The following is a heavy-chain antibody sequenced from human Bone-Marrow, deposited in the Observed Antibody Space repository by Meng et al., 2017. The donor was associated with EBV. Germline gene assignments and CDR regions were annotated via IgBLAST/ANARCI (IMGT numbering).Heavy chain of an antibody. D-gene: IGHD6-13*01. Sequence: QVQRVQAGAEVKKPGASVKVSCKASGYTFTGYYMHWVRQAPGQGLEWMGRINPNSGDTNYAQKFQGRVTMTRDTSISTAYMELSRLRSDDTAVYYCARAKAAAAGTLIDYWGQGTLVTVSS. CDR2: INPNSGDT. J-gene: IGHJ4*02. CDR1: GYTFTGYY. CDR3: ARAKAAAAGTLIDY. V-gene: IGHV1-2*06.